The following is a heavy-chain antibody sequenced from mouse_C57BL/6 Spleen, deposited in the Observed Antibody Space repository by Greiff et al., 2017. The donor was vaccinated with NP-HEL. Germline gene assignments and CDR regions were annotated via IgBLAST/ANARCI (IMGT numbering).Heavy chain of an antibody. CDR2: ISYSVGT. J-gene: IGHJ1*03. V-gene: IGHV3-8*01. Sequence: VQLQQPGPGLAKPSQALSLTCSVTGYSITSDYWNWVRKFPGTKLEYMAYISYSVGTYYNPSLKRRISITRDTSKSQYYLQLNSVTTEDTATYYCARYDYDGYFEVWGTGTTVTVSS. CDR3: ARYDYDGYFEV. CDR1: GYSITSDY. D-gene: IGHD2-4*01.